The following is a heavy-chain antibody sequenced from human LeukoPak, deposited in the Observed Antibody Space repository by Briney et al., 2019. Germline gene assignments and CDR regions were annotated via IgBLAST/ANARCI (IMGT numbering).Heavy chain of an antibody. Sequence: GGSLRLSCAASGFTFNNYWIHWVRQVPGKDLVWVSRIDGDASRTNYADSVKGRFTISRDNVKNMVYLQMSSLTVEDTAVYYCARYCNGDTCDGALDLWGQGTLVTVSS. J-gene: IGHJ3*01. V-gene: IGHV3-74*01. CDR3: ARYCNGDTCDGALDL. CDR2: IDGDASRT. CDR1: GFTFNNYW. D-gene: IGHD2-15*01.